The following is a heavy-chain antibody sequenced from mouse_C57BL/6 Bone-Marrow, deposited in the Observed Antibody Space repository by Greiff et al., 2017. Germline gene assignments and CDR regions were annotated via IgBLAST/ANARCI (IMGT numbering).Heavy chain of an antibody. J-gene: IGHJ2*01. Sequence: EVKLVESGGGLVKPGGSLKLSCAASGFTFSSYAMSWVRQTPEKRLEWVATISDGGSYTYYPDNVKGRFTISRDNAKNNLYLQMSHLKSEDTAMYYCARVRLRFDYWGQGTTLTVSS. CDR2: ISDGGSYT. CDR3: ARVRLRFDY. CDR1: GFTFSSYA. D-gene: IGHD3-2*02. V-gene: IGHV5-4*03.